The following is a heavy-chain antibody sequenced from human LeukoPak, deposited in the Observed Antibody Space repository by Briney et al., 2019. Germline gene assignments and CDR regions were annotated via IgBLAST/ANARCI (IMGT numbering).Heavy chain of an antibody. Sequence: GGSLRLSCAASGFTLSNSGMRWVRQAPGKGLEWVASIKQDGSRKYYADSVKGRFTISKDNAKNSLYLQMNSLRADDTAMYYCGRADSSSKIDYWGQGTLVTVFS. D-gene: IGHD6-6*01. CDR3: GRADSSSKIDY. J-gene: IGHJ4*02. CDR1: GFTLSNSG. CDR2: IKQDGSRK. V-gene: IGHV3-7*01.